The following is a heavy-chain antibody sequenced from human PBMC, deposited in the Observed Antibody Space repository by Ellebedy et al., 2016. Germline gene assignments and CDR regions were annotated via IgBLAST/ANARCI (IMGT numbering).Heavy chain of an antibody. D-gene: IGHD4-17*01. J-gene: IGHJ4*02. CDR1: GYTFTSYA. CDR3: ASGGDYGDYFDY. V-gene: IGHV1-3*01. CDR2: INAGNGNT. Sequence: ASVKVSCKASGYTFTSYAMHWVRQAPGQRLEWMGWINAGNGNTKYSQKFQGRVTITRDTSASTAYMELSSLRSEDTAVYYCASGGDYGDYFDYWGQGTLVTVSS.